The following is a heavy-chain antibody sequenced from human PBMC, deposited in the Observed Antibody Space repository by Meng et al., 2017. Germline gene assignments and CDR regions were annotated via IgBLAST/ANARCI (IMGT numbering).Heavy chain of an antibody. CDR1: GFTFSSYW. CDR2: INSDGSST. D-gene: IGHD5-18*01. J-gene: IGHJ6*02. CDR3: ARDWNPGIQLWTTYYYYGMDV. Sequence: GESLKISCAASGFTFSSYWMHWVRQAPGKGLGWVSRINSDGSSTSYADSVKGRFTISRDNAKNTLYLQMNSLRAEDTAVYYCARDWNPGIQLWTTYYYYGMDVWGQGTTVTVSS. V-gene: IGHV3-74*01.